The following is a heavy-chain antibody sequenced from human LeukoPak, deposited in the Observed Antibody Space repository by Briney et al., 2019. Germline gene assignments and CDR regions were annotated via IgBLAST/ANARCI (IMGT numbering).Heavy chain of an antibody. CDR2: INRSGST. D-gene: IGHD2-2*02. CDR3: ARGPVIPAAITYFYYNYMDV. CDR1: GGSFSHYY. Sequence: PSETLSLTCAVYGGSFSHYYCSWIRHPPGKGLEWVGEINRSGSTNYDPSLKSRVTISVDTSKNQFSLKLTSVTAADTAVYYCARGPVIPAAITYFYYNYMDVWGTGTTVTVSS. V-gene: IGHV4-34*01. J-gene: IGHJ6*03.